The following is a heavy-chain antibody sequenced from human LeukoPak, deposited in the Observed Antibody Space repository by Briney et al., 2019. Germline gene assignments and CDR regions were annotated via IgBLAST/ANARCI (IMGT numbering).Heavy chain of an antibody. V-gene: IGHV3-30*18. CDR3: AKVGPQGN. Sequence: PGGSLRLSCAASGFTFSSYGMHWVRQALGKGLEWVAVISYDGSNKYYADSVKGRFTISRDNSKNTLYLQMNSLRAEDTAVYYCAKVGPQGNWGQGTLVTVSS. CDR1: GFTFSSYG. J-gene: IGHJ4*02. CDR2: ISYDGSNK. D-gene: IGHD1-26*01.